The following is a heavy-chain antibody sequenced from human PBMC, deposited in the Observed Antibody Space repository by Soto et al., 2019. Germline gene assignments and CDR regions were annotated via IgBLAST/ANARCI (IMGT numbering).Heavy chain of an antibody. CDR3: AADDSYYDILTGYPRAYYYYGMDV. Sequence: SVKVSCKASGFTFTSSAVQWVRQARGQRLEWIGWIVVGSGNTNYAQKFQERVTITRDMSTSTACMELSSLRSEDTAVYYCAADDSYYDILTGYPRAYYYYGMDVWGQGTTVTVSS. V-gene: IGHV1-58*01. CDR1: GFTFTSSA. J-gene: IGHJ6*02. D-gene: IGHD3-9*01. CDR2: IVVGSGNT.